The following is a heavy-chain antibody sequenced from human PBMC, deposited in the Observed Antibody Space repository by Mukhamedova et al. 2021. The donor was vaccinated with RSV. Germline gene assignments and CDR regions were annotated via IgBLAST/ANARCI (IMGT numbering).Heavy chain of an antibody. D-gene: IGHD3-10*01. CDR3: AKGGRLLWFGELLGDFDY. V-gene: IGHV3-23*01. CDR2: GSGGST. J-gene: IGHJ4*02. Sequence: GSGGSTYYADSMKGRFTISRDNSKNTLYLQMNSLRAEDTAVYYCAKGGRLLWFGELLGDFDYWGQGTLVTVSS.